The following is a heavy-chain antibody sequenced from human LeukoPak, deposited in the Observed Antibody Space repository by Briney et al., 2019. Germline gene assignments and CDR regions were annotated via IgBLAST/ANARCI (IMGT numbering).Heavy chain of an antibody. V-gene: IGHV4-38-2*02. CDR2: IYHSGST. CDR1: GYSISSGYY. Sequence: SETLSLTCTVSGYSISSGYYWGWIRQPPGKGLEWIGSIYHSGSTYYNPSLKSRVTISVDTSKNQFSLKLSSVTAADTAVYYCARDTGMGYYDSSGYYYGLLDYWGQGTLVTVSS. D-gene: IGHD3-22*01. CDR3: ARDTGMGYYDSSGYYYGLLDY. J-gene: IGHJ4*02.